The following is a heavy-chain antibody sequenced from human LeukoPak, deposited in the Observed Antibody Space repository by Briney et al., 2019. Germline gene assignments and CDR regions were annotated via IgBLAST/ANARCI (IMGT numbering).Heavy chain of an antibody. D-gene: IGHD2-2*02. Sequence: SVKVSCKASGGTFSSYAIGWVRQAPGQGLEWMGGIIPIFGTANYAQKFQGRVTITADESTSTAYMELSSLRSEDTAVYYCAREKNLAYCSSTSCYTPYYFDYWGQGTLVTVSS. CDR1: GGTFSSYA. J-gene: IGHJ4*02. V-gene: IGHV1-69*01. CDR2: IIPIFGTA. CDR3: AREKNLAYCSSTSCYTPYYFDY.